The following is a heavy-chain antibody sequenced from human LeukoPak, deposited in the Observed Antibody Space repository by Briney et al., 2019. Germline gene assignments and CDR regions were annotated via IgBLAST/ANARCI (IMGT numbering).Heavy chain of an antibody. CDR3: ARVIGEYCSSTSCYPYLPQVLYDY. CDR1: GFTVSSNY. D-gene: IGHD2-2*01. Sequence: PGGSLRLSCAASGFTVSSNYVSWVRQAPGKGLEWVSVIYSGGSTYYADSVKGRFTISRDNSKNTLYLQMNSLRAEDTAVYYCARVIGEYCSSTSCYPYLPQVLYDYWGQGTLVTVSS. CDR2: IYSGGST. J-gene: IGHJ4*02. V-gene: IGHV3-66*02.